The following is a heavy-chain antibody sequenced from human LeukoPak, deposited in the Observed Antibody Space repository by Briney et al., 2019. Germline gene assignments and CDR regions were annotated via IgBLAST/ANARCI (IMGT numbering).Heavy chain of an antibody. CDR3: ASSGYSSGWYEDY. V-gene: IGHV1-2*06. J-gene: IGHJ4*02. Sequence: ASVKVSCKASGYTFTGYYMHWVRQAPGKGLEGMGRINPNSGGTNYAQKFQGRVTMTRDRFISTAYMELSRLRSDDTAVYYCASSGYSSGWYEDYWGQGTLVTVSS. CDR1: GYTFTGYY. CDR2: INPNSGGT. D-gene: IGHD6-19*01.